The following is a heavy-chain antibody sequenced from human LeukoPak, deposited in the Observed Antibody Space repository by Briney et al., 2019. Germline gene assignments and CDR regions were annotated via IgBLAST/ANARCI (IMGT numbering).Heavy chain of an antibody. CDR1: GYTFTGYY. Sequence: ASVEVSCKASGYTFTGYYMHWVRQAPGQGLEWMGWINPNSGGTNYAQKFQGSVTMTRDTSISTAYMELSRLRSDDTAVYYCARDRTVPAANWFDPWGQGTLVTVSS. J-gene: IGHJ5*02. CDR2: INPNSGGT. V-gene: IGHV1-2*02. CDR3: ARDRTVPAANWFDP. D-gene: IGHD2-2*01.